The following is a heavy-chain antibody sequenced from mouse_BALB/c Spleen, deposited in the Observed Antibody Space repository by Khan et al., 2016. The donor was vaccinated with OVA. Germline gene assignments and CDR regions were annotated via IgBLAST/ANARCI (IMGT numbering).Heavy chain of an antibody. CDR2: VSTGGSYT. CDR3: TRLAYYYDSEGFAY. CDR1: GFTFSTYG. V-gene: IGHV5-6*01. D-gene: IGHD1-1*01. J-gene: IGHJ3*01. Sequence: EVQRVESGGDLVKPGGSLKLSCAASGFTFSTYGMSWVRQAPDKRLEWVATVSTGGSYTYYPDSVKGRFNISRDNAKNTLYLQMSGLRSEDTAMFYCTRLAYYYDSEGFAYWGQGTLVTVSA.